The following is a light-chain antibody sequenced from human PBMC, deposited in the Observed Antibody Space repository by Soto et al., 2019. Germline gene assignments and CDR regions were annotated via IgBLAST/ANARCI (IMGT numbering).Light chain of an antibody. CDR3: SSYTSNSTHFV. V-gene: IGLV2-14*01. J-gene: IGLJ1*01. Sequence: QSALTQPASVSGSPGQSITISCTGTSSDVGGYNYVSWYQQHPGKVPKLMIYDVNNRPSGVSNRFSGSKSGNTASLTISGLQAEDEAEYYCSSYTSNSTHFVFGTGTKLTVL. CDR2: DVN. CDR1: SSDVGGYNY.